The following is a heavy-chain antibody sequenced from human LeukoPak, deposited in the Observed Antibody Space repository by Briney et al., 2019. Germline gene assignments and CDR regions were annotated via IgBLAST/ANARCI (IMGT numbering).Heavy chain of an antibody. J-gene: IGHJ4*02. CDR3: ARAIQATVDFDY. D-gene: IGHD4-23*01. Sequence: PGGSLRLSCAASGFTFSSYSMNWVRQAPGKGLEWVSSISSSSSYIYYADSVKGRFTISRDNAKNSLYLQMNSLRAEDTAVYYCARAIQATVDFDYWGQGTLVTVSS. V-gene: IGHV3-21*01. CDR1: GFTFSSYS. CDR2: ISSSSSYI.